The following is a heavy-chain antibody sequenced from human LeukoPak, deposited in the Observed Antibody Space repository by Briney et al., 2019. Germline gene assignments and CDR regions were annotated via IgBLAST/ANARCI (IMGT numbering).Heavy chain of an antibody. D-gene: IGHD4-17*01. CDR1: GFTFSGSA. V-gene: IGHV3-73*01. Sequence: GGSLRLSCAASGFTFSGSAMHWVRQASGKGLEWVGRIRSKANSYATAYAASVKGRFTISRDDSKNTAYLQMNSLKTEDTAVYYCARDLDGDYVFDYWGQGTLVTVSS. CDR3: ARDLDGDYVFDY. CDR2: IRSKANSYAT. J-gene: IGHJ4*02.